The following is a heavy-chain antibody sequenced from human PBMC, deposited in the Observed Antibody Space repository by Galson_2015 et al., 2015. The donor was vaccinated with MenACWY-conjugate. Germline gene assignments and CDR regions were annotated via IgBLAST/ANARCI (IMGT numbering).Heavy chain of an antibody. J-gene: IGHJ4*02. D-gene: IGHD3-3*01. V-gene: IGHV3-73*01. Sequence: SLRLSCAASGFLFSGSAIHWVRQASGKGLEWVGQMETKGNGYATTYASSVRGRVFISRDDSMNTAFLQMNSLKTEDTAVYYCARRGPGSDFWSGYYSFDYWGQGTLVTVSS. CDR3: ARRGPGSDFWSGYYSFDY. CDR1: GFLFSGSA. CDR2: METKGNGYAT.